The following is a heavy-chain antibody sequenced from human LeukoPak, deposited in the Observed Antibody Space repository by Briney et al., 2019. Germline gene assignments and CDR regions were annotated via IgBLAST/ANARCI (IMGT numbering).Heavy chain of an antibody. Sequence: SETLSLTCTVSGGSISSYYWSWIRQPPGKGPEWIGYIYYSGSTNYNPSLKSRVTISVDTSKNQFSLKLSSVTAADTAVYYCARAFADYVWGSYRYTIFDYWGQGTLVTVSS. D-gene: IGHD3-16*02. J-gene: IGHJ4*02. V-gene: IGHV4-59*01. CDR1: GGSISSYY. CDR2: IYYSGST. CDR3: ARAFADYVWGSYRYTIFDY.